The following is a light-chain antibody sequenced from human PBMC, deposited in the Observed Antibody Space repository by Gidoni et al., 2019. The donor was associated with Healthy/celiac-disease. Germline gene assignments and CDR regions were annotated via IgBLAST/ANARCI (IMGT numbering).Light chain of an antibody. CDR2: GAS. Sequence: EIVMTQSQATLSVSPGERATLSCRASQSVSSNLAWYQQKPGQAPRLLIYGASTRATGIPARFSGSGSGTEFTLTISSLQSEDFAVYYCQQYNNWPPVTFGPGTKVDIK. V-gene: IGKV3-15*01. J-gene: IGKJ3*01. CDR3: QQYNNWPPVT. CDR1: QSVSSN.